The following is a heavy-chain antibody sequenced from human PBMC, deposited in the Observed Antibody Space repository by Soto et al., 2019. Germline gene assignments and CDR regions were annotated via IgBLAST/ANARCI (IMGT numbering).Heavy chain of an antibody. CDR1: GGTFSSYA. CDR3: ARAVVAGDGGFFAY. V-gene: IGHV1-69*13. CDR2: IIPIFGTA. J-gene: IGHJ4*02. Sequence: GASVKVSCKASGGTFSSYAISWVRQAPGQGLEWMGGIIPIFGTANYAQKFQGRVTITADESTSTAYMELSSLRSEDTAVYYCARAVVAGDGGFFAYWGQGTLVTVSS. D-gene: IGHD2-15*01.